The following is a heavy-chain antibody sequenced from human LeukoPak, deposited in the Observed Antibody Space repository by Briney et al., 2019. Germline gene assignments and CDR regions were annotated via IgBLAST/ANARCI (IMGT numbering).Heavy chain of an antibody. CDR2: ISSSGSTI. CDR3: AATRLYYYVNYPSYFQH. D-gene: IGHD3-10*02. J-gene: IGHJ1*01. CDR1: GFTFSDYY. Sequence: PGGSLRLSCAASGFTFSDYYMSWIRQAPGKGLEWVSYISSSGSTIYYADSVKGRFTISRDNAKNSLYLQMNSLRAEDTAVYYCAATRLYYYVNYPSYFQHWGQGTLVTVSS. V-gene: IGHV3-11*01.